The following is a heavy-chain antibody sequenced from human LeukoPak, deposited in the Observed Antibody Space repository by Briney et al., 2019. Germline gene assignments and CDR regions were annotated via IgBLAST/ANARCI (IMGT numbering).Heavy chain of an antibody. CDR3: ARGARYCSSTSCYRFGYFDY. D-gene: IGHD2-2*01. J-gene: IGHJ4*02. CDR1: GYSFTSYW. V-gene: IGHV5-51*01. CDR2: IYPGDSDT. Sequence: RGESLKMSCKGSGYSFTSYWIGWVRQMPGTGLEWMGIIYPGDSDTRYSPSFQGQVTLSADKTISTAYLQWSSPKASDTAMYYCARGARYCSSTSCYRFGYFDYWGQGTLVTVSS.